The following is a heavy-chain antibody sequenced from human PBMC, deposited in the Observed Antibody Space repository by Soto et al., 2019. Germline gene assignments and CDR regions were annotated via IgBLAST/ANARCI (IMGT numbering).Heavy chain of an antibody. D-gene: IGHD6-13*01. J-gene: IGHJ6*02. Sequence: GGSLRLSCAASGFTFSSYGMHWVRQVPGKGLEWVAVIWYDGSNKNYADSVKGRFTISRDNSKNTLYLQMNSLRAEDTAVYYCARAYSSSLGGLDVWGQGTTVTVSS. V-gene: IGHV3-33*01. CDR1: GFTFSSYG. CDR2: IWYDGSNK. CDR3: ARAYSSSLGGLDV.